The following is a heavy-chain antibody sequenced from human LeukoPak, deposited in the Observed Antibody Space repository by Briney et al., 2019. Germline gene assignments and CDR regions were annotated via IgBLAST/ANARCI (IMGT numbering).Heavy chain of an antibody. CDR1: GFSFNAYW. D-gene: IGHD4-23*01. CDR3: ARGTHGGGNSAFDY. Sequence: GGSLRLSCAASGFSFNAYWMAWVRQAPGTGLEWVANINPAGSETFHVDPVKGRFSISRDHAKNLVYLQMNSLRAEDTAVYYCARGTHGGGNSAFDYWGQGTLVTASS. CDR2: INPAGSET. V-gene: IGHV3-7*01. J-gene: IGHJ4*02.